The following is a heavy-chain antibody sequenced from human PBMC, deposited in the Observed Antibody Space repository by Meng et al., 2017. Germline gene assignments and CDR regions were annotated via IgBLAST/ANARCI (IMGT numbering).Heavy chain of an antibody. Sequence: QVQIGQSWADVKKPGASVKFSCKASGYTFTGYYMHWLRQAPGQGLDWMGRINPDSGGTNYAQKFQGRVTMTRDTSISTAYMELSRLRSDDTAVYYCARGALDYPRLCYWGQGTLVTVSS. CDR2: INPDSGGT. J-gene: IGHJ4*02. V-gene: IGHV1-2*06. CDR1: GYTFTGYY. D-gene: IGHD3-16*01. CDR3: ARGALDYPRLCY.